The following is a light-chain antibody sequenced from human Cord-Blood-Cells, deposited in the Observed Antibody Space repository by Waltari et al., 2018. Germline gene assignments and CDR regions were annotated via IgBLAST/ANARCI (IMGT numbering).Light chain of an antibody. CDR2: EVS. J-gene: IGLJ2*01. CDR3: SSYAGSNNVV. Sequence: QSALTQPPSASGSPGQSVTISCTGTSSDVGGYNYVSWYQQHPGKAPKLMSYEVSKRPSGVPVRLSGSKSGNTASLTVSGLQAEDEADYYCSSYAGSNNVVFGGGTKLTVL. CDR1: SSDVGGYNY. V-gene: IGLV2-8*01.